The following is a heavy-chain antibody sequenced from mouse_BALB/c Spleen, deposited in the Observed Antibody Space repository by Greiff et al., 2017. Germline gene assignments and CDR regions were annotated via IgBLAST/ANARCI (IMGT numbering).Heavy chain of an antibody. V-gene: IGHV1-36*01. D-gene: IGHD2-4*01. J-gene: IGHJ3*01. CDR2: VNPYNGGT. CDR3: ARSGYDYDGGFAY. Sequence: VQLKQSGPELVKPGASVKMSCKASGYTFTDYYMDWVKQSHGESFEWIGRVNPYNGGTSYNQKFKGKATLTADKSSSTAYMQLSSLTSVDSAVYFCARSGYDYDGGFAYWGQGTLVTVSA. CDR1: GYTFTDYY.